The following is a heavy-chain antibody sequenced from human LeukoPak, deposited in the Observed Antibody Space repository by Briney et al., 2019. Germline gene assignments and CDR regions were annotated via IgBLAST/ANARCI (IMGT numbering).Heavy chain of an antibody. J-gene: IGHJ5*02. V-gene: IGHV3-7*01. CDR1: GFTFSNYW. CDR2: IKKDGSEK. CDR3: VREGGSGWYSGWFDP. D-gene: IGHD6-19*01. Sequence: GGSLRLSCAASGFTFSNYWMSWVRQAPGKGLEWVANIKKDGSEKKYVDSVKGRFTISRDNAENSLYLQMNSLRDEDTAIYYCVREGGSGWYSGWFDPWGQGTLVIVSS.